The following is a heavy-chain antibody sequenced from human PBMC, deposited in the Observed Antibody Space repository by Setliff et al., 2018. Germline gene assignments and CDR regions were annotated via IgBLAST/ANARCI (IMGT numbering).Heavy chain of an antibody. CDR3: ARTSTYVLGSGSYWDRWFDP. D-gene: IGHD3-10*01. CDR2: IFYNGMA. J-gene: IGHJ5*02. V-gene: IGHV4-39*06. Sequence: SETLSLTCAVSGASIRNNYYWGWIRQSPGTGLEWIGSIFYNGMAYYNPSLKSRLEMSVDTSKREFALRLSSVAAADTAVYYCARTSTYVLGSGSYWDRWFDPWSQGTLVTVSS. CDR1: GASIRNNYY.